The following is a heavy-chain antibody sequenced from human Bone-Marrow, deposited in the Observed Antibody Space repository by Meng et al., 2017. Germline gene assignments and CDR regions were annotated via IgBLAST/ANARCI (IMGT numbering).Heavy chain of an antibody. V-gene: IGHV2-5*02. D-gene: IGHD3-10*01. CDR1: GFSLSTSGVG. CDR3: ALLANGSGSYYNEGFNY. CDR2: IYWDDDK. Sequence: SGPTLVKPTQTLTLTCTFSGFSLSTSGVGVGWIRQPPGKALEWLALIYWDDDKRYSPSLKSRLTITKDTSKNQVVLTMTNMDPVDTATYYCALLANGSGSYYNEGFNYWGQGTLVTVSS. J-gene: IGHJ4*02.